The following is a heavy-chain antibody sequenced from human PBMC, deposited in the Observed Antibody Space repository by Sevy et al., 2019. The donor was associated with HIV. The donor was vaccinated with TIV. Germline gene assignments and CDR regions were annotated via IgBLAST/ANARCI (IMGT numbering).Heavy chain of an antibody. CDR3: ARDLESYYDSSGYLV. Sequence: GGSLRLSCAASGFTFSSYWMSWVRQAPGKGLEWVANIKQDGSEKYYVDSVKGRFTISRDNAKNSLYLQMNSLRAEDMAVYYCARDLESYYDSSGYLVWGQGTLVTVSS. V-gene: IGHV3-7*01. CDR1: GFTFSSYW. D-gene: IGHD3-22*01. CDR2: IKQDGSEK. J-gene: IGHJ4*02.